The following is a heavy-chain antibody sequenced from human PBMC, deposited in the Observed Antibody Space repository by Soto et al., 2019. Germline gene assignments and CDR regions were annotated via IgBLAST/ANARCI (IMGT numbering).Heavy chain of an antibody. CDR2: ISGSGGST. V-gene: IGHV3-23*01. CDR3: AKSNPYYYDSSGYSFDY. Sequence: GGSLRLSCAASGFTFSSYAMSWVRQAPGKGLEWVSAISGSGGSTYYADSVKGRFTISRDNSKNTLYLQMNSLRAEDTAVYYCAKSNPYYYDSSGYSFDYWGQGTLVTVSS. D-gene: IGHD3-22*01. CDR1: GFTFSSYA. J-gene: IGHJ4*02.